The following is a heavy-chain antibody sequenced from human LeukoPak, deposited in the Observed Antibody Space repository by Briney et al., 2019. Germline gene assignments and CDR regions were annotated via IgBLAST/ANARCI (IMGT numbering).Heavy chain of an antibody. V-gene: IGHV1-69*13. D-gene: IGHD2-15*01. Sequence: GASVKVSCKASGGTFSSYAISWVRQAPGQGLEWMGGIIPIFGTANYAQKFQGRVTITADESTSTAYMDLSSLRSEDTAVYYCARDPPCCSGGSCPNDYFDYWGQGTLVTVSS. J-gene: IGHJ4*02. CDR2: IIPIFGTA. CDR3: ARDPPCCSGGSCPNDYFDY. CDR1: GGTFSSYA.